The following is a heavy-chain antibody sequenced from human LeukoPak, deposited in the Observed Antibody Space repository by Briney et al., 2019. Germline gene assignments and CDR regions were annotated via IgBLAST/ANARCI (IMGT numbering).Heavy chain of an antibody. D-gene: IGHD3-10*01. CDR1: GGSISSYY. V-gene: IGHV4-4*07. CDR2: IYTTGGT. CDR3: ARGSYGSGLDY. Sequence: SETLSLTCTVSGGSISSYYYNWIRQPAGKGLEWIGRIYTTGGTNYNPSIKSRVTMSADTSKNQFFLKLSSVTAADTAVYYCARGSYGSGLDYWGQGALVTVSS. J-gene: IGHJ4*02.